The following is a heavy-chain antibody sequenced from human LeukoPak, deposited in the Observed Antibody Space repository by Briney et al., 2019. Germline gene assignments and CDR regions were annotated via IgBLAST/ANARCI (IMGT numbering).Heavy chain of an antibody. D-gene: IGHD6-19*01. CDR2: INHSGST. V-gene: IGHV4-34*01. Sequence: SETLSLTCAVYGGSFSGYYWSWIRQPPGKGLEWIGEINHSGSTNYNPSLKSRVTISVDTSKNQSSLKLSSVTAADTAVYYCARGRYSSGWYLGYYFDYWGQGTLVTVSS. J-gene: IGHJ4*02. CDR3: ARGRYSSGWYLGYYFDY. CDR1: GGSFSGYY.